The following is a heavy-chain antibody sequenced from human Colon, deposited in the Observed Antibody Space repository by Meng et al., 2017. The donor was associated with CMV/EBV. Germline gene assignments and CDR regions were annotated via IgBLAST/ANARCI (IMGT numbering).Heavy chain of an antibody. D-gene: IGHD1-26*01. CDR2: INSNSGAT. CDR3: ARDPSGSRVPFDY. Sequence: QGQLLQFGAEVKKPGASVKVSCKTSGYTFSDYHIHWVRQAPGQGLEWMGWINSNSGATDYAQKFQGRFTMTRDTSITTVYMELSSLRSDDTAVYYCARDPSGSRVPFDYWGQGSLVTVSS. J-gene: IGHJ4*02. V-gene: IGHV1-2*02. CDR1: GYTFSDYH.